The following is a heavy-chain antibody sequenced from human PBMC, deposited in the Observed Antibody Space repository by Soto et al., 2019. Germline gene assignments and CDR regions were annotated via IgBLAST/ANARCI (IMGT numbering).Heavy chain of an antibody. Sequence: PGGSLRLSCAASGSTFSNYAMNLVRQAQGKGLEWVSHISGNDGSTYYADSVKGRFTVSRDNSKNSLYLQMNSLRAEDTAVYYCARSSGGSGKLWNYYGMDVWGQGTTVTVSS. CDR2: ISGNDGST. J-gene: IGHJ6*02. CDR3: ARSSGGSGKLWNYYGMDV. D-gene: IGHD3-10*01. V-gene: IGHV3-23*01. CDR1: GSTFSNYA.